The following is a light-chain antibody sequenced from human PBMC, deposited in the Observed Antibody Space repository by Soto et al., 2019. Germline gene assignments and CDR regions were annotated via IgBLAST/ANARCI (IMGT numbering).Light chain of an antibody. Sequence: EIVLTQSPATLSLSPGERATLSCRASQSVKNYLAWYQQKPGQAPRLLIYDASNRATGIPARFSGSGSGTDFTLTISSLEPEDSAVYYCQQRSNWPPVTCGGGTKVESK. V-gene: IGKV3-11*01. CDR1: QSVKNY. CDR2: DAS. J-gene: IGKJ4*01. CDR3: QQRSNWPPVT.